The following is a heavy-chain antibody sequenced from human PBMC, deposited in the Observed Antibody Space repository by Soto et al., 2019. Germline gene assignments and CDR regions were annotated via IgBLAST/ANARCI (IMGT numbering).Heavy chain of an antibody. V-gene: IGHV3-7*01. CDR2: IKQDGSDK. D-gene: IGHD3-10*01. Sequence: PGGSLRLSCAASGFAFSNYWMTRVRQAPGEGLEWVGNIKQDGSDKYYGDSVKGRFSISRDNAKNSLYLQMNSLRAEDTAVYYCARDYYASGSHDHWGQGTLVTVSS. CDR1: GFAFSNYW. J-gene: IGHJ4*02. CDR3: ARDYYASGSHDH.